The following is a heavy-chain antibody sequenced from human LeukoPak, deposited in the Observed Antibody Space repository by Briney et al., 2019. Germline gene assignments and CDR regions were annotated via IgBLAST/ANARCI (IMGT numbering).Heavy chain of an antibody. V-gene: IGHV1-2*02. D-gene: IGHD6-19*01. CDR3: ARGLGLAVAGKNRAYYFDY. Sequence: ASVKVSCKASGYTFTSYYMHWVRQAPGQGLEWMGWINPNSGGTNYAQKFQGRVTMTRDTSISTAYMELSRLRSDDTAVYYCARGLGLAVAGKNRAYYFDYWGQGTLVTVSS. CDR2: INPNSGGT. CDR1: GYTFTSYY. J-gene: IGHJ4*02.